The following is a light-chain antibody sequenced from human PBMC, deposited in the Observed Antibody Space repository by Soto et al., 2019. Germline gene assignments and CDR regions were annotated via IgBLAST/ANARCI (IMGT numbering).Light chain of an antibody. V-gene: IGKV1-27*01. CDR3: QKYTSASRT. CDR1: QGISKY. J-gene: IGKJ1*01. CDR2: AAS. Sequence: DIQMTQSPSSLSASVGDRVTITCRASQGISKYLAWYQQKPGKVPKLLIYAASTLQSGVPSRFSGSGSGTDFTLPISSLQPEFVATYFCQKYTSASRTFGQLTQVEI.